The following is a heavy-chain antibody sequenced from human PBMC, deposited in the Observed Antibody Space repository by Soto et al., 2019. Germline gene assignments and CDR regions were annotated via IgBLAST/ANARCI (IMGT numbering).Heavy chain of an antibody. J-gene: IGHJ6*02. Sequence: QVQLVESGGGLVKPGGSLRLACAASGFTFSDYYMSWIRQAPGKGLEWVSYISSSGSTIYYADSVTGRFTISRDNAKNSRYLQMNSLRAEDTAVYYCTSDLTPYYDVLSWPNYYYGMAVCVQGTTVTVS. D-gene: IGHD3-9*01. CDR3: TSDLTPYYDVLSWPNYYYGMAV. V-gene: IGHV3-11*01. CDR2: ISSSGSTI. CDR1: GFTFSDYY.